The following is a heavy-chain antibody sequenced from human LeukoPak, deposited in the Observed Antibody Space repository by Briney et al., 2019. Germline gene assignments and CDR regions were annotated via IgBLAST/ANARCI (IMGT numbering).Heavy chain of an antibody. J-gene: IGHJ4*02. D-gene: IGHD4-17*01. V-gene: IGHV1-8*01. CDR3: ARGVSGDYGMSY. Sequence: ASVKVSCKASGYTFTSYDINWVRQATGQGLEWMGWMNPNSGNTGYAQKFQGRVTMTRNTSISTAYMELSSLRSEDTAVYYCARGVSGDYGMSYWGQGTLVTVSS. CDR1: GYTFTSYD. CDR2: MNPNSGNT.